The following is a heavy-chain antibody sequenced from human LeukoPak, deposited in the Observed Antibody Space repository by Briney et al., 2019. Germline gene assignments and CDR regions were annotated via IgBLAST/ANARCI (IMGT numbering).Heavy chain of an antibody. CDR1: GGSISSYY. CDR2: IYTSGST. V-gene: IGHV4-4*07. Sequence: PSETLSLTCTVSGGSISSYYWSWIRQPAGKGLEWIGRIYTSGSTNYNPSLKSRVTMSVDTSKNQFSLKLSSVTAADTAVYYCARSRCSSTSCYTGDFDIWGQGTMVTVSS. J-gene: IGHJ3*02. CDR3: ARSRCSSTSCYTGDFDI. D-gene: IGHD2-2*02.